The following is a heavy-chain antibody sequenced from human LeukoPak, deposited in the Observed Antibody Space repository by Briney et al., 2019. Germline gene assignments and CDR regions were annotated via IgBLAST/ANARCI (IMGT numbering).Heavy chain of an antibody. V-gene: IGHV3-48*03. CDR3: AELGITMIGGV. D-gene: IGHD3-10*02. CDR2: ISSSGSTI. Sequence: GGSLRLSCAASGFTFSGYWMNWVRQAPGKGLEWVSYISSSGSTIYYADSVKGRFTISRDNAKNSLYLQMNSLRAKDTAVYYCAELGITMIGGVWGKGTTVTISS. CDR1: GFTFSGYW. J-gene: IGHJ6*04.